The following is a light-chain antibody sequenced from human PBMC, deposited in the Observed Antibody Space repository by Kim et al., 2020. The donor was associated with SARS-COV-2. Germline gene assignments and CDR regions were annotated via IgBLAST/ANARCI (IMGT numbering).Light chain of an antibody. CDR3: QQYNSYSPWT. J-gene: IGKJ1*01. V-gene: IGKV1-5*03. CDR2: KAS. Sequence: DIQMTQSPSTLSASVGDRVTITCRASQSISSWLAWYQQKPGKAPKLLIYKASSLESRVPSRFSGSGSGTEFTLTISSLQPDDFATYYCQQYNSYSPWTFGQGTKVDIK. CDR1: QSISSW.